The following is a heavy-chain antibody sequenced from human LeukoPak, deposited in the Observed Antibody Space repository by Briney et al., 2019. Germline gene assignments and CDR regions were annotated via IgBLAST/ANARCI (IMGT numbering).Heavy chain of an antibody. D-gene: IGHD3-22*01. CDR1: GFTFSSYE. CDR3: AKDLATYYYDSSGYYHPSPVDY. V-gene: IGHV3-48*03. J-gene: IGHJ4*02. Sequence: GGSLRLSCAASGFTFSSYEMNWVRQAPGTGLEWVSYISSSGSVINYADSVKGRFTISRDNSKNTLYLQMSSLRAEDTAVYYCAKDLATYYYDSSGYYHPSPVDYWGQGTLVTVSS. CDR2: ISSSGSVI.